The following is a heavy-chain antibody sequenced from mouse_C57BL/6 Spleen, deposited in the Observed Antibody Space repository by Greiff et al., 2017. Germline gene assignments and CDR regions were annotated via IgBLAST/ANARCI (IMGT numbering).Heavy chain of an antibody. CDR3: ARAFYGSSSLYFDY. D-gene: IGHD1-1*01. Sequence: VQLQQPGAELVKPGASVKLSCKASGYTFTSYWMHWVKQRPGQGLEWIGMIHPNSGSTNYNEKFKSKATLTVDKSSSTAYMQLSSLTSEDSAVYYCARAFYGSSSLYFDYWGQGTTLTVSS. CDR2: IHPNSGST. V-gene: IGHV1-64*01. CDR1: GYTFTSYW. J-gene: IGHJ2*01.